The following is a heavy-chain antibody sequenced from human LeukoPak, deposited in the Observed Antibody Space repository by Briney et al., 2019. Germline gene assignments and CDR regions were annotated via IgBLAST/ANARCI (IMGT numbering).Heavy chain of an antibody. CDR2: INHSGST. Sequence: SETLSLTCAVYGESFSGYYWSWIRQPPGKGLEWIGEINHSGSTNYNPSLKSRVTISVDTSKNQFSLKLSSVTAADTALYYCARVRRKDSSARFAYFYYNMDVWGKGTTVTVSS. J-gene: IGHJ6*03. CDR1: GESFSGYY. D-gene: IGHD6-19*01. V-gene: IGHV4-34*01. CDR3: ARVRRKDSSARFAYFYYNMDV.